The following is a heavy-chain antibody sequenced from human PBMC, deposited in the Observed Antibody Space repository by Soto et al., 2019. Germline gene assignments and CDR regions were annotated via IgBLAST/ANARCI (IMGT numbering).Heavy chain of an antibody. CDR3: TQRRGSSSSAGFEY. J-gene: IGHJ4*02. CDR1: GFSLSTSSVG. CDR2: IYWDDDK. Sequence: SGPTLVNPTQTLTLTCTFSGFSLSTSSVGVGWIRQPPGKALEWLALIYWDDDKWYSPSLKSRLTITKDTSKNQVVLTMTNMDPVDTATYYCTQRRGSSSSAGFEYWGQGILVTVSS. D-gene: IGHD6-13*01. V-gene: IGHV2-5*02.